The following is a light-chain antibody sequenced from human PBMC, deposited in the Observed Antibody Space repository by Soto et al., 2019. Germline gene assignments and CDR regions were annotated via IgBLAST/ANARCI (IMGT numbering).Light chain of an antibody. CDR3: LLYYGYPLGL. J-gene: IGLJ3*02. Sequence: QAVVTQESSLTVSPGETVTLTCASSTGEVTGAYFAGWFQQKPGQAPRALIYSTTNRHSGTPARFSGSLLGGKPALTLSDVQPEDEAVYYCLLYYGYPLGLFGGGTKLTVL. CDR2: STT. V-gene: IGLV7-43*01. CDR1: TGEVTGAYF.